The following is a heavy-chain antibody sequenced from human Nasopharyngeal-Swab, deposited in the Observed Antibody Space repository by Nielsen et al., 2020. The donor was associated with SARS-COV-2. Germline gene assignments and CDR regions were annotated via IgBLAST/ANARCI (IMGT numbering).Heavy chain of an antibody. D-gene: IGHD5-12*01. CDR3: AREGPYSGTNVFDI. J-gene: IGHJ3*02. Sequence: GESLKISCAASGFSFNNHGMHWVRQAPGKGLEWVAVILSDGKTTKYADSVKGRLTISRDKSRNTLYLQMNNLRVEDTAIYYCAREGPYSGTNVFDIWGLGTMVTVSS. CDR1: GFSFNNHG. V-gene: IGHV3-33*01. CDR2: ILSDGKTT.